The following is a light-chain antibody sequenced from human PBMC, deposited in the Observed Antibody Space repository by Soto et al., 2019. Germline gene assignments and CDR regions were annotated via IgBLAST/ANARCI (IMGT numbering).Light chain of an antibody. CDR1: QSIRSY. V-gene: IGKV1-39*01. J-gene: IGKJ3*01. Sequence: DIQMTQSPSSLSASVGDRVTIACRASQSIRSYINWYQQKPGKAPKLLIYGESVLESGVPSRFSGSGSGRDFTLTINGLQPEDFATYFYQQSFDIPITFGPGTKVDI. CDR3: QQSFDIPIT. CDR2: GES.